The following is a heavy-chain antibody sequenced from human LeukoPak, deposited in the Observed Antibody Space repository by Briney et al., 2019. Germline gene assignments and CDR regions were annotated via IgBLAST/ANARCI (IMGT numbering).Heavy chain of an antibody. CDR1: GFIFSTYS. CDR3: AKGPASSGWYEYFQH. V-gene: IGHV3-23*01. J-gene: IGHJ1*01. CDR2: ISGSGGST. D-gene: IGHD6-19*01. Sequence: GGSLRLSCAASGFIFSTYSMNWVRQAPGKGLEWVSAISGSGGSTYYADSVKGRFTISRDNSKNTLYLQMNSLRAEDTAVYYCAKGPASSGWYEYFQHWGQGTLVTVSS.